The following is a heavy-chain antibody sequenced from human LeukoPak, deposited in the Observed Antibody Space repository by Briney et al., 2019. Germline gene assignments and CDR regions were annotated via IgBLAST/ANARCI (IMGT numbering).Heavy chain of an antibody. D-gene: IGHD3-9*01. CDR2: IYYSGST. CDR3: ARFTSRILTGYFYYFDY. Sequence: SQTLSLTCTVSGGSLSSGGYYWSWIRQHPGKGLEWIGYIYYSGSTYYNPSLKSRVTISVDTSKNHFSLKLSSVTAADTAVYYCARFTSRILTGYFYYFDYWGQGTLVTVSS. CDR1: GGSLSSGGYY. V-gene: IGHV4-31*03. J-gene: IGHJ4*02.